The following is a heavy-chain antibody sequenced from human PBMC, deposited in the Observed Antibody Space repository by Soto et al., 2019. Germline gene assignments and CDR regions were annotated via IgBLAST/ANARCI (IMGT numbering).Heavy chain of an antibody. CDR3: ASLRGYCSGGSCYPSALRFDP. D-gene: IGHD2-15*01. V-gene: IGHV1-69*13. Sequence: ASVKVSCKASGGTFSSYAISWVRQAPGQGLEWMGGIIPIFGTANYAQKFQGRVTITADESTSTAYMELSSLRSEDTAVYYCASLRGYCSGGSCYPSALRFDPWGQGTLVTVSS. CDR1: GGTFSSYA. J-gene: IGHJ5*02. CDR2: IIPIFGTA.